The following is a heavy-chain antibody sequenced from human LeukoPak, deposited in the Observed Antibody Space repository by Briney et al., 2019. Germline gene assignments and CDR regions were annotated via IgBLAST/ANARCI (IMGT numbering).Heavy chain of an antibody. CDR1: GFTFSSYA. CDR3: AKDRGRGMPTNFDY. Sequence: GGSLRLSCAASGFTFSSYAMHWVRQAPGKGLEWVTFIRYDGNNQNYADSVKGRFTISRDNSKNTLYLQMNSLRTEDTAVYYCAKDRGRGMPTNFDYWGQGTLVTVSS. J-gene: IGHJ4*02. D-gene: IGHD5-24*01. CDR2: IRYDGNNQ. V-gene: IGHV3-30*02.